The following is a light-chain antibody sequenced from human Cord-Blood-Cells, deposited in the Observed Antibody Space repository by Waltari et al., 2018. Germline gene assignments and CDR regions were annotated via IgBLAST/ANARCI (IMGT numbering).Light chain of an antibody. CDR3: AAWDDSLNGNWV. V-gene: IGLV1-44*01. J-gene: IGLJ3*02. CDR2: SNN. CDR1: SSNIGSNT. Sequence: QSVLTQPPSASGTPGQRVTISCSGSSSNIGSNTVNWYQHLPGTAPKLLIYSNNQRPSGVPDRFSGSKSGTSASLAISGLQSEDEADYYCAAWDDSLNGNWVFGGGTKLTVL.